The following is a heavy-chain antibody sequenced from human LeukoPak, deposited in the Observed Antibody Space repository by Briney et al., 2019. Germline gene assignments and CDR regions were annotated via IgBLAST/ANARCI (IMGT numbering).Heavy chain of an antibody. CDR2: INAGNGNT. D-gene: IGHD3-22*01. V-gene: IGHV1-3*01. CDR1: GYTFTTYA. J-gene: IGHJ4*02. CDR3: ARDLGVVVIPTGEYYLDY. Sequence: ASVKVSCKASGYTFTTYAMHWVRQAPGQRLEWMGWINAGNGNTKYSQKFQGRVTFTRDTSASTAYVELSSLRSEDTAVYYCARDLGVVVIPTGEYYLDYWGQGTLVSVSS.